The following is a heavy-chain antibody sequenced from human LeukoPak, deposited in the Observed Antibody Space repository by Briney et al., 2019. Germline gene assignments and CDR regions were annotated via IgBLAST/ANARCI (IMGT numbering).Heavy chain of an antibody. J-gene: IGHJ4*02. Sequence: GGSLRLSCAASGFTFSSYSMNWVRQAPGEGLEWVSSISSSSSNIYYADSVKGRFTISRDNAKNSLYLQMNSLRAKDTAVYYCARAPTLRFLEWLSSPPDYWGQGTLVTVSS. D-gene: IGHD3-3*01. CDR3: ARAPTLRFLEWLSSPPDY. V-gene: IGHV3-21*01. CDR2: ISSSSSNI. CDR1: GFTFSSYS.